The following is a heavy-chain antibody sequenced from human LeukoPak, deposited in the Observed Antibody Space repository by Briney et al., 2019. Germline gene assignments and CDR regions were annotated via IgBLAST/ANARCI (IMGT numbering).Heavy chain of an antibody. Sequence: GAPVKVSCKTSGYTFTSYHMHWVRQAPGQGLEWMGIINPSGGSTSYAQKFQGRVTMARDTSTSTVYMELSSLRSEDTAVYYCARVSGNGGESDYWGQGTLVTVSS. CDR3: ARVSGNGGESDY. J-gene: IGHJ4*02. V-gene: IGHV1-46*01. D-gene: IGHD2-21*01. CDR1: GYTFTSYH. CDR2: INPSGGST.